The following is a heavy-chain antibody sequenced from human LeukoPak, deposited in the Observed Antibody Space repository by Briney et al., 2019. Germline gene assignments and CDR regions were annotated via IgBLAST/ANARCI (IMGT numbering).Heavy chain of an antibody. Sequence: GGSLRLSCAASAFTFRVYAFSWVRQAPGKGLEWVSGISGSGVSTYYADFVRGRFTISRDDSKNTLYLQMNGLRADDTAVYYCGIRDTSDYYVFWGQGTLVTVSS. J-gene: IGHJ4*02. CDR2: ISGSGVST. CDR1: AFTFRVYA. CDR3: GIRDTSDYYVF. V-gene: IGHV3-23*01. D-gene: IGHD3-22*01.